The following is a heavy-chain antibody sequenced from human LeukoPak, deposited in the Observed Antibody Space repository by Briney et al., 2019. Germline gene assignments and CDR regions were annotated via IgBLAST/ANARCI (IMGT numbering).Heavy chain of an antibody. CDR2: IHNDGITE. D-gene: IGHD1-26*01. J-gene: IGHJ4*02. CDR1: GFTFSSFG. V-gene: IGHV3-30*02. Sequence: GGSLRLSCVASGFTFSSFGMHWVRQTPGKGLEWLTFIHNDGITEYYADSVKGRFTISRDNSKNTVYLQMNSLRVEDTAVYYCAKDDPTGRYLWGQGTLVPVSS. CDR3: AKDDPTGRYL.